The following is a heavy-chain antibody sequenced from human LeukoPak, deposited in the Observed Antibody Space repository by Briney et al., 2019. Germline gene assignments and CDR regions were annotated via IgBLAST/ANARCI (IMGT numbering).Heavy chain of an antibody. CDR2: INPNSGGT. J-gene: IGHJ4*02. V-gene: IGHV1-2*02. Sequence: GASVKVSCKASGYTFTGYYMHWVRQAPGQGLEWMGWINPNSGGTNYAQKFQGRVTMTRDTSISTAYMELSRLRSDDTAVYYCARDLRFSDFWSGTIDYWGQGTLVTVSS. D-gene: IGHD3-3*01. CDR3: ARDLRFSDFWSGTIDY. CDR1: GYTFTGYY.